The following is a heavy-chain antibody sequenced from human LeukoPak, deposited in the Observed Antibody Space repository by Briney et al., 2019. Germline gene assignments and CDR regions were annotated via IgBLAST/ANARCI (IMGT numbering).Heavy chain of an antibody. D-gene: IGHD5-24*01. J-gene: IGHJ4*02. CDR1: GFTFSSYS. CDR3: AREGRGGIDGYNTEDTK. Sequence: QPGGSLRLSCVASGFTFSSYSMNWVRQAPGKGLEWVSYIRNSGSAIYYADSVKGRFTISRDNAKKSLYLHMNSLRAEDTAVYYCAREGRGGIDGYNTEDTKWGQGTLVTVSS. CDR2: IRNSGSAI. V-gene: IGHV3-48*01.